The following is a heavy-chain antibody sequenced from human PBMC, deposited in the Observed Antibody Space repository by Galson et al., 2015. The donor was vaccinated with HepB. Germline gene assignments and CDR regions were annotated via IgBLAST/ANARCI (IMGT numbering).Heavy chain of an antibody. Sequence: SVKVSCKASGYTFTSYAMHWVRQAPGQRLEWMGWINAGNGNTKYSQKFQGRVTITRDTSASTAYMELSSLRSEDTAVYYCARGYCSSTSCYPYYYYMDVWGKGTTVTVSS. V-gene: IGHV1-3*01. J-gene: IGHJ6*03. D-gene: IGHD2-2*01. CDR2: INAGNGNT. CDR3: ARGYCSSTSCYPYYYYMDV. CDR1: GYTFTSYA.